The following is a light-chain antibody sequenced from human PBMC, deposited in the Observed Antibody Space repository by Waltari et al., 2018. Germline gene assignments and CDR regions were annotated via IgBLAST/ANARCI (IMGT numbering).Light chain of an antibody. Sequence: DVVMTQSPLSLPVTLGPPASISCRSSQSLVYRDGNIYLNWFQQRPGQSPRRLIYKVSRRDSGVPDRFSGSGSGTDFTLRISRVEAEDVGLYFCMQGTNWPQSFGQGTKLEIK. J-gene: IGKJ2*03. CDR1: QSLVYRDGNIY. CDR3: MQGTNWPQS. V-gene: IGKV2-30*01. CDR2: KVS.